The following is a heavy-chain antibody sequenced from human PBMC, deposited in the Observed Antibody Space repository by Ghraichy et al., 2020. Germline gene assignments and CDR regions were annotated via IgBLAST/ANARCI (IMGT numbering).Heavy chain of an antibody. CDR2: FSYNGRT. J-gene: IGHJ5*02. V-gene: IGHV4-39*01. CDR1: GGSINNF. D-gene: IGHD2-2*01. Sequence: SETLSLTCNVSGGSINNFWAWIRQPPGEGLEWIGSFSYNGRTYYNPSLESRVSISGDTSKNHVSLRLTSVTAADTAVYYCARQPQSTSRYDQWGREPWSPSPQ. CDR3: ARQPQSTSRYDQ.